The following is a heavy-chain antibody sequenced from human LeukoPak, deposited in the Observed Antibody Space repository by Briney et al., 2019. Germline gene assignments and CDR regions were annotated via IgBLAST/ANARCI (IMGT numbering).Heavy chain of an antibody. D-gene: IGHD2-15*01. CDR3: ARGPPEYCSGGSCYSGRNWIDP. J-gene: IGHJ5*02. CDR2: IYTSEST. CDR1: GGSISSSNYY. Sequence: ASETLSLTCSVSGGSISSSNYYWSWIRQPAGKGLEWIGRIYTSESTNYNPSLKSRVTISVDTSRNQFSLKLSSVTAADTAVYYCARGPPEYCSGGSCYSGRNWIDPWGQGTLVTVSS. V-gene: IGHV4-61*02.